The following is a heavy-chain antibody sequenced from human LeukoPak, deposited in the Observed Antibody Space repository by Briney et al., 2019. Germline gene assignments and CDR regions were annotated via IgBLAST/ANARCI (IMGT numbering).Heavy chain of an antibody. CDR3: AKALGGIVVVIAD. V-gene: IGHV3-23*01. CDR2: ISGSGGST. D-gene: IGHD2-15*01. J-gene: IGHJ4*02. Sequence: PGGSLRLSCAASGFTFSSYAMSWVRQAPGKGLEWVSGISGSGGSTYYADSVKGRFTISRDNSKNTLYLQMNSLRAEDTAIYYCAKALGGIVVVIADWGQGTLVTVSS. CDR1: GFTFSSYA.